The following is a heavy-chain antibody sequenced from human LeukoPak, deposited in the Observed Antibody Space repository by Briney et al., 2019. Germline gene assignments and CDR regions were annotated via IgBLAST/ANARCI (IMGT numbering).Heavy chain of an antibody. J-gene: IGHJ4*02. CDR3: TLPPAGRDGYLGY. V-gene: IGHV1-69*13. CDR1: GGTFSSYA. Sequence: SVKVSCKASGGTFSSYAISWVRQAPGQGLEWMGGIIPIFGTANYAQKFQGRVTITADESTSTAYMELSSLRSEDTAVYYRTLPPAGRDGYLGYWGQGTLVTVSS. CDR2: IIPIFGTA. D-gene: IGHD5-24*01.